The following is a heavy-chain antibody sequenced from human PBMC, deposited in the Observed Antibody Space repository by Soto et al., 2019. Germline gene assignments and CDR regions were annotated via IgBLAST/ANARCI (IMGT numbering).Heavy chain of an antibody. CDR3: AGTYDYGGNNWFDP. D-gene: IGHD4-17*01. CDR2: IYYSGST. CDR1: GGSISSYY. Sequence: QVQLQESGPGLVKPSETLSLTCTVSGGSISSYYWSWIRQPPGKGLEWIGYIYYSGSTNYNPYLKSRVTISVDTSKNQFSLKLSSVTAADTAVYYCAGTYDYGGNNWFDPWGQGTLVTVSS. V-gene: IGHV4-59*08. J-gene: IGHJ5*02.